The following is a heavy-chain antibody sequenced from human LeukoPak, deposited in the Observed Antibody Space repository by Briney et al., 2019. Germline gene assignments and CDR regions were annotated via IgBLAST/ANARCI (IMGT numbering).Heavy chain of an antibody. CDR3: ARAAAHDYGDYNWFDP. CDR1: GYTFTSYY. V-gene: IGHV1-46*01. CDR2: INPSGGST. Sequence: ASVKVSCKASGYTFTSYYMHWARQAPGQGLEWMGIINPSGGSTSYAQKFQGRVTMARDTSTSTVYMELSSLRSEDTAVYYCARAAAHDYGDYNWFDPWGQGTLVTVSS. J-gene: IGHJ5*02. D-gene: IGHD4-17*01.